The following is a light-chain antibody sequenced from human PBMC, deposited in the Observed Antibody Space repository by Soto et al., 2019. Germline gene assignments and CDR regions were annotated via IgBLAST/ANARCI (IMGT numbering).Light chain of an antibody. CDR1: SSDVCGYNY. J-gene: IGLJ1*01. Sequence: QSALPQPASGSGSPGQSITISGPGTSSDVCGYNYVSWYQQHSGKAPTLMIYEVSNRPSGDSNRFSGSKSGNTASLTISGLQAEDEGDYYCSSYISSSHPNGFATGTTVTVL. V-gene: IGLV2-14*01. CDR3: SSYISSSHPNG. CDR2: EVS.